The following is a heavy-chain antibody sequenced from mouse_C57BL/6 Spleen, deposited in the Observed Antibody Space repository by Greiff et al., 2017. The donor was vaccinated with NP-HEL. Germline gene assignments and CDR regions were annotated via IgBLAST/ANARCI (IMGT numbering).Heavy chain of an antibody. CDR1: GFTFSDYG. J-gene: IGHJ4*01. CDR2: ISSGSSTI. D-gene: IGHD1-1*01. Sequence: EVMLVESGGGLVKPGGSLKLSCAASGFTFSDYGMHWVRQAPEKGLEWVAYISSGSSTIYYADTVKGRFTISRDNAKNTLFLQMTSLRSEDTAMYYCARPSTVGAPDYWGQGTSVTVSS. CDR3: ARPSTVGAPDY. V-gene: IGHV5-17*01.